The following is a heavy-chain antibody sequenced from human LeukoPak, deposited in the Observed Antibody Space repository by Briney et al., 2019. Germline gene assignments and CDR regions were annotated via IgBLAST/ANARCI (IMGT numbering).Heavy chain of an antibody. V-gene: IGHV3-21*01. Sequence: GGSLRLSCAASGFTFSSYSMNWVRQAPGKGLEWVSSISSSSSYIYYADSVKGRFTISRDNAKNSLYLQMNSLRAEDTAVYCCARVRSSGWYSTPDAFDIWGQGTMVTVSS. D-gene: IGHD6-19*01. CDR3: ARVRSSGWYSTPDAFDI. CDR1: GFTFSSYS. J-gene: IGHJ3*02. CDR2: ISSSSSYI.